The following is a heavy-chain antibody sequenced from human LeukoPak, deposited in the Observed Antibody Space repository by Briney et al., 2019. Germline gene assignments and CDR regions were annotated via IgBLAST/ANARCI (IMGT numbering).Heavy chain of an antibody. CDR2: ISWNSGSI. Sequence: PGGSLSLSCAASGFTFDDYAMHWVRHAPGKGMEWVSGISWNSGSIGYADSVKGRFTISRDNAKNSLYLQMNSLRAEDTAVYYCARDRYGGYVSPADYWGQGTLVTVSS. D-gene: IGHD5-12*01. CDR1: GFTFDDYA. CDR3: ARDRYGGYVSPADY. J-gene: IGHJ4*02. V-gene: IGHV3-9*01.